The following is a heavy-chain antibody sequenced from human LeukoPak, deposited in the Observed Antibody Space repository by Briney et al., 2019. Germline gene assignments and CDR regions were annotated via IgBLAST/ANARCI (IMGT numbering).Heavy chain of an antibody. D-gene: IGHD5-18*01. Sequence: GGSLRLSCAASEFPFSNAWISWVRQAPGKGLEWVGRVKAKSDGGTSDYAAPVKGRFTISRDDSKNTLYLEMNSLKIEDTGVYYCTSRYNYGSYWGQGTLVTVSS. J-gene: IGHJ4*02. CDR1: EFPFSNAW. V-gene: IGHV3-15*01. CDR2: VKAKSDGGTS. CDR3: TSRYNYGSY.